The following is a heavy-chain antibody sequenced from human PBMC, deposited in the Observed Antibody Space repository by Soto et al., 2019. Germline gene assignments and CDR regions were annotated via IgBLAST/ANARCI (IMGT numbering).Heavy chain of an antibody. CDR2: IWYDGSNK. V-gene: IGHV3-33*01. CDR3: ARPSGTGNPPVYYYYYMDV. Sequence: QVQLVESGGGVVQPGRSLRLSCAASGFTFSSYGMHWVRQAPGKGLEWVAVIWYDGSNKYYADSVKGRFTISRDNSKNTLYLQMNSLRAEDTAVYYCARPSGTGNPPVYYYYYMDVWGKGTTVTVSS. J-gene: IGHJ6*03. CDR1: GFTFSSYG. D-gene: IGHD1-1*01.